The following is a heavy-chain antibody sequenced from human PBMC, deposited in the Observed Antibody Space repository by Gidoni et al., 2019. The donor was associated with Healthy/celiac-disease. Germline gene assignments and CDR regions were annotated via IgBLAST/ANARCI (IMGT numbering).Heavy chain of an antibody. CDR2: IYHSGST. J-gene: IGHJ4*02. CDR3: ARVRGVINAFDY. D-gene: IGHD3-10*01. Sequence: QVQLQESGLGLVKPSGTLSLTCAVSGGPLSSSNWWRWVRQPPGKGLEWIGVIYHSGSTNYNPSLKSRVTISVDKSKNQFSLRLSSVTAADTAVYYCARVRGVINAFDYWGQGTLVTVSS. CDR1: GGPLSSSNW. V-gene: IGHV4-4*02.